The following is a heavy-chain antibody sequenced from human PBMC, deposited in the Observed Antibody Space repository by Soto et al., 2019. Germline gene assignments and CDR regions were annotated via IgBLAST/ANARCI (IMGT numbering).Heavy chain of an antibody. V-gene: IGHV3-23*01. CDR3: AKSRVTTGLEPRAFDY. CDR2: ISGSGGST. Sequence: GGSLRLSCAASGFTFSSYAMSWVRQVPGKGLEWVSAISGSGGSTYYADSVKGRFTISRDNSKNTLYLQMNSLRAEDTAVYYCAKSRVTTGLEPRAFDYWGQGTLVTVSS. J-gene: IGHJ4*02. D-gene: IGHD4-4*01. CDR1: GFTFSSYA.